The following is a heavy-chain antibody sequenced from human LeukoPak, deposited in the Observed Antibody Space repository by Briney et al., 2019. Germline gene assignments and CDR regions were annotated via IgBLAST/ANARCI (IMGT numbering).Heavy chain of an antibody. Sequence: GASVKVSCRASGFPFNTHAVAWVRQAPGQGLEWMGWINPNSGGTNYAQKFQGRVTMTRDTSISTAYMELSRLRSDDTAVYYCASQVYGDYGDAFDIWGQGTMVTVSS. J-gene: IGHJ3*02. CDR1: GFPFNTHA. CDR3: ASQVYGDYGDAFDI. CDR2: INPNSGGT. D-gene: IGHD4-17*01. V-gene: IGHV1-2*02.